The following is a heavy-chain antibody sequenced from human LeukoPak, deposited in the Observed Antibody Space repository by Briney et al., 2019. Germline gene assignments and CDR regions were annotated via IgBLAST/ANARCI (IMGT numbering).Heavy chain of an antibody. J-gene: IGHJ4*02. V-gene: IGHV1-69*04. Sequence: GASVRVSCKASGGTFSSYAIGWVRQAPGQGLEWMGRIIPILGIANYAQKFQGRVTITADKSTSTAYMELSSLRSEDTAVYYCARDRWYYYDSSGYYAPFDYWGQGTLVTVSS. CDR1: GGTFSSYA. D-gene: IGHD3-22*01. CDR2: IIPILGIA. CDR3: ARDRWYYYDSSGYYAPFDY.